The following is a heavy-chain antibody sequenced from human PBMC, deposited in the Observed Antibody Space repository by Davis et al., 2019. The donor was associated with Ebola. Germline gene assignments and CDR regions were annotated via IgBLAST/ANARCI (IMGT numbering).Heavy chain of an antibody. J-gene: IGHJ4*02. CDR3: AREGIFGVVF. D-gene: IGHD3-3*01. CDR1: GGSISSYY. Sequence: PSETLSLTCTVSGGSISSYYWSWIRQPPGKGLEWIGYIYYSGSTYYNPSLKSRVTISVDTSKNQFSLKLSSVTAADTAVYYCAREGIFGVVFWGQGTLVTVSS. V-gene: IGHV4-59*12. CDR2: IYYSGST.